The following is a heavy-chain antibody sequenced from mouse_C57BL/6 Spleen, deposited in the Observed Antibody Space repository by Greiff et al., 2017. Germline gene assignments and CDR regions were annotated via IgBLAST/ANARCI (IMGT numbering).Heavy chain of an antibody. D-gene: IGHD2-5*01. V-gene: IGHV1-55*01. CDR2: IYPGSGST. CDR1: GYTFTSYW. J-gene: IGHJ4*01. Sequence: QVQLQQPGAELVKPGASVKMSCKASGYTFTSYWITWVKQRPGQGLEWIGDIYPGSGSTNYNEKFKGKATLTVDTSSSTAYMQLSSLTSEDSAVYYCARSYYSNYAYAMDYWGQGTSVTVSS. CDR3: ARSYYSNYAYAMDY.